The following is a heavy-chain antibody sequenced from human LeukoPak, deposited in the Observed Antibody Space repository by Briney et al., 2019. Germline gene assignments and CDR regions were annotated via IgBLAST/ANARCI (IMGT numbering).Heavy chain of an antibody. V-gene: IGHV3-11*03. J-gene: IGHJ4*02. Sequence: GGSLRLSCTASGFTFGDYYMSWIRQAPGKGLEWVSYISGSSGNINYADSVKGRFTISRDNAKNSLYLQMYSLRDEDTAVYYCASPVRGWGQGALVTVSS. CDR2: ISGSSGNI. CDR3: ASPVRG. CDR1: GFTFGDYY. D-gene: IGHD3-10*01.